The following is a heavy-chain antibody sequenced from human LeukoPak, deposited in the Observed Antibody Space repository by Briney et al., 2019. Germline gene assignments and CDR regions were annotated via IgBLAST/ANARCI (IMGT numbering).Heavy chain of an antibody. CDR1: GFTFSSYA. CDR2: ISGSGGST. J-gene: IGHJ4*02. CDR3: AKGNSGYDSPLC. Sequence: AGGPLRLSCAASGFTFSSYAMSWVRQAPGKGLEWVSAISGSGGSTYYADSVKGRFTISRDNSKNTLYVQMNSLRAEDTAVYYCAKGNSGYDSPLCWGQGTLVTVSS. V-gene: IGHV3-23*01. D-gene: IGHD5-12*01.